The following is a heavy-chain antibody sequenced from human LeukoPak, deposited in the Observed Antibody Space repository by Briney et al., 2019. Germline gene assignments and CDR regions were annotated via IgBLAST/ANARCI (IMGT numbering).Heavy chain of an antibody. CDR1: GYTFTNYD. D-gene: IGHD1-1*01. Sequence: ASVKVSFKASGYTFTNYDINWVRQAPGQGLEWMGWMNPNSANTGYAQEFQGRVTMTRNTSISTAYMELSSLRSEDTAVYYCARAESWTGTTDYYYMDVWGKGTTVTVSS. CDR2: MNPNSANT. CDR3: ARAESWTGTTDYYYMDV. V-gene: IGHV1-8*01. J-gene: IGHJ6*03.